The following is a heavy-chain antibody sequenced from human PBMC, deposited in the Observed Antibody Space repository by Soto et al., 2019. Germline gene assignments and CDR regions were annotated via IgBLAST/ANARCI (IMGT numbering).Heavy chain of an antibody. Sequence: QVQLVQSGAEVKRPGASVKVSCKASGYTFSSHDIIWVRQPAGQGLEWMGWMNTLKGLSKNTYLQNFRGRVVMTRDTFLSTAYLELSGLRSDDTAVYFCARGATADYDFWANPRGDWLDLWGQGTLLTVSS. CDR1: GYTFSSHD. CDR3: ARGATADYDFWANPRGDWLDL. D-gene: IGHD3-3*01. V-gene: IGHV1-8*01. J-gene: IGHJ5*02. CDR2: MNTLKGLSKN.